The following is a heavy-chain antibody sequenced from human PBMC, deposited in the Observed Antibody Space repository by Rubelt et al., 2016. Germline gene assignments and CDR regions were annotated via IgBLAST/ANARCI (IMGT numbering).Heavy chain of an antibody. J-gene: IGHJ6*02. CDR2: IKYDGSAT. D-gene: IGHD1-1*01. CDR3: ARQSTGYGMDV. Sequence: GFTLNNYWMHWVRQAPGKGLVWVSEIKYDGSATNYADSVKGRFTISRDNAKSSLFLQMSSPRAEDTAVYYCARQSTGYGMDVWGQGTTVTVSS. CDR1: GFTLNNYW. V-gene: IGHV3-74*01.